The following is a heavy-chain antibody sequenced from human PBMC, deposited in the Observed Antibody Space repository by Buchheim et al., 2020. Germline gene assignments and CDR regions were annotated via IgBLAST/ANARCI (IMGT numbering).Heavy chain of an antibody. D-gene: IGHD6-6*01. CDR3: AKTARPGSYYYMDV. Sequence: QVQLVESGGGLVKPGGSLRLSCAASGFTFSDYYMSWIRQAPGKGLEWVSYISSSSSYTNYAASVKGRFTISRDNAKNSLYLQMNSLRAEDTAVYYCAKTARPGSYYYMDVWGKGTT. CDR1: GFTFSDYY. CDR2: ISSSSSYT. J-gene: IGHJ6*03. V-gene: IGHV3-11*05.